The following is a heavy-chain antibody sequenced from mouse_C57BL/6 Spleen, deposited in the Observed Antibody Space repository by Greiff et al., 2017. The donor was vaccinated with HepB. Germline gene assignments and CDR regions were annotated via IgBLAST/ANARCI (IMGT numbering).Heavy chain of an antibody. CDR3: ARVGYRRDYFDY. Sequence: EVNVVESGGGLVKPGGSLKLSCAASGFTFSSYAMSWVRQTPEKRLEWVATISDGGSYTYYPDNVKGRFTISRDNAKNNLYLQMSHLKSEDTAMYYCARVGYRRDYFDYWGQGTTLTVSS. J-gene: IGHJ2*01. D-gene: IGHD2-12*01. CDR2: ISDGGSYT. CDR1: GFTFSSYA. V-gene: IGHV5-4*03.